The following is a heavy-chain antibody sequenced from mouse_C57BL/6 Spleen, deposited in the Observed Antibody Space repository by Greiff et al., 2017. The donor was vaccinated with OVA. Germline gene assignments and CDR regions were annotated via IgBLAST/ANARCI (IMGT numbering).Heavy chain of an antibody. CDR3: ARPLYYGSSYGYFDV. V-gene: IGHV1-50*01. J-gene: IGHJ1*03. CDR2: IDPSDSYT. CDR1: GYTFTSYW. D-gene: IGHD1-1*01. Sequence: QVQLQQPGAELVKPGASVKLSCKASGYTFTSYWMQWVKQRPGQGLEWIGEIDPSDSYTNYNQKFKGKATLTVDTSSSTAYMQLSSLTSEDSAVYYCARPLYYGSSYGYFDVWGTGTTVTVSS.